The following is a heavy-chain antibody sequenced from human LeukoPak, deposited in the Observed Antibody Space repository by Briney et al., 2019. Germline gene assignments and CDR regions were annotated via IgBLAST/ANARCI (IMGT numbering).Heavy chain of an antibody. D-gene: IGHD3-22*01. V-gene: IGHV1-2*02. Sequence: ASVKVSCKASGYTFTGYYMHWVRQAPGQGLEWMGWINPNSGGTNYAQKFQGRVTMTTDTSTSTAYMELRSLRSDDTAVYYCARRAQVAWSSGYGVDVWGQGTTVTVSS. CDR2: INPNSGGT. CDR3: ARRAQVAWSSGYGVDV. J-gene: IGHJ6*02. CDR1: GYTFTGYY.